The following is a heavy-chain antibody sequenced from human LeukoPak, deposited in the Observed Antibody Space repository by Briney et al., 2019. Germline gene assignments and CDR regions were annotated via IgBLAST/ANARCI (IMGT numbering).Heavy chain of an antibody. CDR2: VNHDGSEK. Sequence: GGSLRLSCAASGFSFSDYWMSWVRQAPGKGLEWVANVNHDGSEKHYVDSVRGRFTISRDNAKNSLSLQMTSLRDVDTALYYCGRRGSLSDYWGQGSLVSVSS. CDR1: GFSFSDYW. J-gene: IGHJ4*02. D-gene: IGHD3-10*01. CDR3: GRRGSLSDY. V-gene: IGHV3-7*01.